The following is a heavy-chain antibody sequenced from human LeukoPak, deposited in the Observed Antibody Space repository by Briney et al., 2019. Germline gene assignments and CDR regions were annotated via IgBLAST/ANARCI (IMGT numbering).Heavy chain of an antibody. V-gene: IGHV3-30*02. CDR1: GFMFNRHV. Sequence: GGSLRLSCAASGFMFNRHVMHWVRLPPGKGLDWVAFISSGGSETYYADSVKGRFTISRDNSKNTLFLQMNSLRTEDTGVYHCAKSGGRNDFNYWGQGTLVTVSS. CDR3: AKSGGRNDFNY. J-gene: IGHJ4*02. D-gene: IGHD1-1*01. CDR2: ISSGGSET.